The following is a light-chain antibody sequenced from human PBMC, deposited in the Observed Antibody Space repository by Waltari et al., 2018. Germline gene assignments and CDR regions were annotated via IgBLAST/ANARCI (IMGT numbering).Light chain of an antibody. CDR3: QVWDTTSDRVV. V-gene: IGLV3-21*03. J-gene: IGLJ2*01. Sequence: SYVLTQPPSASVAPGKPARITCGGNNGGRKRGHWYQQKPGQAPLLVVYDDSARPPGIPDRFSASNSGNTATLTISRVENGDEADYYCQVWDTTSDRVVFGGGTKLTVL. CDR2: DDS. CDR1: NGGRKR.